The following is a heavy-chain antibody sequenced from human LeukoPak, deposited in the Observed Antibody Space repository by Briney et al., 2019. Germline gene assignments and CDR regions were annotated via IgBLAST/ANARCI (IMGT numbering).Heavy chain of an antibody. J-gene: IGHJ6*03. Sequence: KPAETLSLPCTVSGGSISSYYWSWLRQPPGKRLEWIGNIFYSGSTNYNPSLKSRVTISLDTSKNQFSLMLSSVTAADTAVYYCARDSRVWSSTQYYYYYSVAVWGKGTTLTVSS. CDR2: IFYSGST. V-gene: IGHV4-59*01. D-gene: IGHD2-2*01. CDR1: GGSISSYY. CDR3: ARDSRVWSSTQYYYYYSVAV.